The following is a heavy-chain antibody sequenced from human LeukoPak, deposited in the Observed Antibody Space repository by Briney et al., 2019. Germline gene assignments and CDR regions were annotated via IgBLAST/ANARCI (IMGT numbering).Heavy chain of an antibody. CDR2: IIPIFGTA. J-gene: IGHJ5*02. CDR1: GGAFSSYA. D-gene: IGHD1-7*01. Sequence: SVKVSCKASGGAFSSYAISWVRQAPGQGLEWMGGIIPIFGTANYAQKFQGRVTITTDESTSTAYMELSSLRSEDTAVYYCARDNWNYLVNWFDPWGQGTLVTVSS. V-gene: IGHV1-69*05. CDR3: ARDNWNYLVNWFDP.